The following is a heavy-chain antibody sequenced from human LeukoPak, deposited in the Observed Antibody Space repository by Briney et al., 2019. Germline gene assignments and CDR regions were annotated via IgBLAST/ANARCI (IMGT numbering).Heavy chain of an antibody. CDR1: GYSFTSYW. Sequence: GESLKISCKGSGYSFTSYWIGWVRQMPGKGLEWMGIIYPGDSDTRYSPSFQGQVTISADKSISTAYLQWSSLKASDTAMYYCARCIAVAGTAGRAFGIWGQGTMVTVSS. CDR3: ARCIAVAGTAGRAFGI. V-gene: IGHV5-51*01. D-gene: IGHD6-19*01. CDR2: IYPGDSDT. J-gene: IGHJ3*02.